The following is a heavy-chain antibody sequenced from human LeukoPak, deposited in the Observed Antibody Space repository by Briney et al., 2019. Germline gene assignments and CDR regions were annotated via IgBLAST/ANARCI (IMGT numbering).Heavy chain of an antibody. V-gene: IGHV4-30-4*01. J-gene: IGHJ4*02. CDR2: IYYSGST. CDR1: DGSISSGDYY. CDR3: ARDGDSSSSFDY. D-gene: IGHD6-6*01. Sequence: PSETLSLTCTVSDGSISSGDYYWSWIRQPPGKGLEWIGYIYYSGSTYYNPSLKSRVTISVDTSKNQFSLKLSSVTAADTAVYYCARDGDSSSSFDYWGQGTLVTVSS.